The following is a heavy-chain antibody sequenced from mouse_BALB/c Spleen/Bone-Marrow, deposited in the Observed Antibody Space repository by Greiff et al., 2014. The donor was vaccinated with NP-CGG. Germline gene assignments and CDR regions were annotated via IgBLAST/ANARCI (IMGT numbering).Heavy chain of an antibody. CDR1: GFNIKDTY. V-gene: IGHV14-3*02. CDR2: IDPASGNT. Sequence: VQLQQSGAALVKPGASVKLSCTASGFNIKDTYMHWVKQRPEQGLEWIGRIDPASGNTKYDPKFQGKATITADTSSNTAYLQLSSLTSEDTAVYYCANYYYGSHFDYWGQGTTLTVSS. D-gene: IGHD1-1*01. CDR3: ANYYYGSHFDY. J-gene: IGHJ2*01.